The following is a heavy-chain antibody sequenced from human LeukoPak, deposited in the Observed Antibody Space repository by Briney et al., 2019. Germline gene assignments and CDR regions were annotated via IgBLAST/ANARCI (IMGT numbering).Heavy chain of an antibody. Sequence: PGGSLRLSCAASGFTFDDYAMHWVRQAPGKGLGWVSGISWNSGSIGCADSVKGRFTISRDNAKNSLYLQMNSLRAEDMALYYCAQGLYYDSSGGNDYFDYWGPGTLVTVSS. D-gene: IGHD3-22*01. CDR2: ISWNSGSI. V-gene: IGHV3-9*03. CDR3: AQGLYYDSSGGNDYFDY. J-gene: IGHJ4*02. CDR1: GFTFDDYA.